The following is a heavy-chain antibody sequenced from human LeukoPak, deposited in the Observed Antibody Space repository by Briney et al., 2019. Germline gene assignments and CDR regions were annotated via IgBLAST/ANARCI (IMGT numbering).Heavy chain of an antibody. CDR1: GGSISSSSYY. D-gene: IGHD3-3*01. Sequence: SETLSLTCTVSGGSISSSSYYWGWIRQPPGKGLEWIGSIYYSGSTYYNPSLKSRVTISVDTSKNQFSLKLSSVTAADTAVYYCARTQVWSGYYPYYFDYWGQGALVTVSS. J-gene: IGHJ4*02. V-gene: IGHV4-39*01. CDR2: IYYSGST. CDR3: ARTQVWSGYYPYYFDY.